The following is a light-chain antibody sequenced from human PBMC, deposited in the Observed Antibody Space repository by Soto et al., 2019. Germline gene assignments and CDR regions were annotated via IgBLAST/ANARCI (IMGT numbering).Light chain of an antibody. V-gene: IGKV1-39*01. CDR1: HTIATY. Sequence: IQMTQSPSSLSASVGDGVTLTCRASHTIATYLNWYQQKPGQVPEVLIYGASRLHVGVPSRFTGSGYGTDFTLTINNLQPEDFATYYCQQTYSTPFTFGPGTKVDIK. J-gene: IGKJ3*01. CDR3: QQTYSTPFT. CDR2: GAS.